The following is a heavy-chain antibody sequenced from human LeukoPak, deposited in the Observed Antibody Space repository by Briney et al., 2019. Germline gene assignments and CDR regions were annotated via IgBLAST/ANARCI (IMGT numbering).Heavy chain of an antibody. CDR2: ISAYNGNT. Sequence: GASVKVSCAASGYIFPSYGITWVRQAPGQGLEWMGWISAYNGNTNYAQKLQGRVTMTTDISTSTASMELRSLRSDDTAVYYCARDQGSGLDYWGQGTLVTVSS. J-gene: IGHJ4*02. V-gene: IGHV1-18*01. D-gene: IGHD6-25*01. CDR1: GYIFPSYG. CDR3: ARDQGSGLDY.